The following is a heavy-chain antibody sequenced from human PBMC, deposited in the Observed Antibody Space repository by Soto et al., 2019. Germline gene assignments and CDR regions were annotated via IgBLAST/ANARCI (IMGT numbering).Heavy chain of an antibody. CDR3: AGDRQLWLH. J-gene: IGHJ4*02. CDR1: GFTFSSYW. Sequence: EVQLVESGGGLVQPGGSLRLSCAASGFTFSSYWMSWVRQAPGKGLEWVANMRQDGSESYYVDSVRGRFTISRDNANNSLFLHMNRLRAGDTAVYYRAGDRQLWLHWGRGTLVTVSS. CDR2: MRQDGSES. V-gene: IGHV3-7*01. D-gene: IGHD5-18*01.